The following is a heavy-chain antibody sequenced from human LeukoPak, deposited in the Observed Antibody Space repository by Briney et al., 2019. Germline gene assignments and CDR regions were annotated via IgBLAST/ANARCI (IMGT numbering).Heavy chain of an antibody. D-gene: IGHD2-15*01. CDR2: INSDGSST. CDR3: ARGVGGYFDY. J-gene: IGHJ4*02. V-gene: IGHV3-74*01. Sequence: GGSLRLSCAASGFTFSSYWMHWVRKAQGQGLVWVSRINSDGSSTSYADSAKGRFTISRDNAKNTLYLQMNSLRAEDTAVYYCARGVGGYFDYWGQGTLVTVSS. CDR1: GFTFSSYW.